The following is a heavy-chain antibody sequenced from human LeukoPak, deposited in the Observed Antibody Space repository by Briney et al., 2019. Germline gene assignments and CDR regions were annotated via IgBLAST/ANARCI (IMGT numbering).Heavy chain of an antibody. CDR2: INPNSGGT. D-gene: IGHD2-15*01. J-gene: IGHJ4*02. Sequence: ASVKVSCKASGYTFTGYYMHWVRPAPGKGLEWMGRINPNSGGTNYAQKFQGRVTMTRDTSISTAYMELSRLRSDDTAVYYCASISAGYCSGGSCYQHDYWGQGTLVTVSS. CDR3: ASISAGYCSGGSCYQHDY. CDR1: GYTFTGYY. V-gene: IGHV1-2*06.